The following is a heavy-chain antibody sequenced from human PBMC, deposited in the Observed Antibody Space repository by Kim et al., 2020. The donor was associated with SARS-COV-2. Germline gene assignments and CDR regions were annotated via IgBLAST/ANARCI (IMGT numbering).Heavy chain of an antibody. CDR2: IYHSGST. V-gene: IGHV4-38-2*02. D-gene: IGHD1-26*01. CDR3: ARASGSYHLYYFDY. J-gene: IGHJ4*02. CDR1: GYSISSGYY. Sequence: SETLSLTCTVSGYSISSGYYWGWIRQPPGKGLEWIGSIYHSGSTYYNPSLKSRVTISVDTSKNQFSLKLSSVTAADTAVYYCARASGSYHLYYFDYWGQGTLVTVSS.